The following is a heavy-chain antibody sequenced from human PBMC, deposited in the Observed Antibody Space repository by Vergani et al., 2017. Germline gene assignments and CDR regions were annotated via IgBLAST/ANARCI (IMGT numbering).Heavy chain of an antibody. CDR1: GFTFSSYG. D-gene: IGHD5-12*01. J-gene: IGHJ4*02. V-gene: IGHV3-30*03. CDR2: ISYDGSNK. CDR3: ARDLYSGYGKIDY. Sequence: VQLVESGGGVVQPGRSLRLSCAASGFTFSSYGMHWVRQAPGKGLEWVAVISYDGSNKYYADSVKGRFTISRDNSKNTLYLQMNSLRGEDTAVYYCARDLYSGYGKIDYWGQGTLVTVSS.